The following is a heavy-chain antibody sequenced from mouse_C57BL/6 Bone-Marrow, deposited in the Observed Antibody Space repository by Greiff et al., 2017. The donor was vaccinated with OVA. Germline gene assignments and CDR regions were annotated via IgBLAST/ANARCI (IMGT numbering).Heavy chain of an antibody. Sequence: EVQVVESGGGLVKPGGSLKLSCAASGFTFSDYGMNWVRQAPEKGLEWVAYISSGSSTIYYADTVKGRFTISRDNAKITLFLQMTSLSSEDTAMYYCARSDYDYFDYWGQGTTLTVSS. V-gene: IGHV5-17*01. D-gene: IGHD2-4*01. CDR2: ISSGSSTI. CDR1: GFTFSDYG. J-gene: IGHJ2*01. CDR3: ARSDYDYFDY.